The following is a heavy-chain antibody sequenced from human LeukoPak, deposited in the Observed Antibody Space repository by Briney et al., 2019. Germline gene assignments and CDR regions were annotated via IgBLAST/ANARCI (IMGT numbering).Heavy chain of an antibody. CDR1: GYPFTGYY. J-gene: IGHJ4*03. CDR2: INPNSGFT. D-gene: IGHD2-2*01. CDR3: ARLADCSSSSCRSFGD. Sequence: ASVKPSCKASGYPFTGYYLHWVRQAPGQGLEWMGWINPNSGFTNYAPKFQGRVTMTRDTSISTAYMELSRLRSDDTAVYYCARLADCSSSSCRSFGDWGHGIPVTVSS. V-gene: IGHV1-2*02.